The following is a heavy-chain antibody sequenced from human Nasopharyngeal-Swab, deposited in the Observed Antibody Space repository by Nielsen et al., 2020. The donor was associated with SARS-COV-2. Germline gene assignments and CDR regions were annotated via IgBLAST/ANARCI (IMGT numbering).Heavy chain of an antibody. J-gene: IGHJ4*02. V-gene: IGHV4-39*07. CDR2: IYYSGST. D-gene: IGHD1-26*01. Sequence: SETLSLTCTVSGGSISSSYYWGWIRQPPGKGLEWIGSIYYSGSTYYNPSLKSRVTISVDTSKNQFSLKLSSVTAADTAVYYCARSGIVGAIYYWGQGTLVTVSS. CDR1: GGSISSSYY. CDR3: ARSGIVGAIYY.